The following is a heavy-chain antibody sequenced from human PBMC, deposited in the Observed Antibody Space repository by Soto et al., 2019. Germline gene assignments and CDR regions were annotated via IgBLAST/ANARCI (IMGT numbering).Heavy chain of an antibody. CDR3: AREGLVRGVLRGIRFDP. J-gene: IGHJ5*02. CDR2: INAGNGDT. D-gene: IGHD3-10*01. V-gene: IGHV1-3*01. CDR1: GYIFTDYT. Sequence: VQLVQSGAEVKKSGASVKVSCEASGYIFTDYTIHWVRQAPGQRLELMGWINAGNGDTKYSHQFQGRVTFSWDTSASTVYMELSSLRSEDTAVYYCAREGLVRGVLRGIRFDPWGQGTLVTVSS.